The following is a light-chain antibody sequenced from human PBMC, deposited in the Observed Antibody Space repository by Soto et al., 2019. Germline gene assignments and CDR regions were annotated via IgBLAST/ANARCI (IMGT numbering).Light chain of an antibody. CDR2: AAS. CDR1: QGISSW. CDR3: QQANTFPWT. V-gene: IGKV1-12*01. Sequence: DIQMTQSPSSVSASVGDRVTITCRASQGISSWLAWYQHKPGTAPKLLIYAASSLQSGVPSRFSGSGSGTEFTLTISSLQPEDFATYYCQQANTFPWTFGQGTMVEIK. J-gene: IGKJ1*01.